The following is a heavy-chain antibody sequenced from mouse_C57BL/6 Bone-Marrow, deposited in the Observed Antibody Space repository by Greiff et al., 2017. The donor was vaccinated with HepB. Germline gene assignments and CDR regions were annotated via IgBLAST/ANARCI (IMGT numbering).Heavy chain of an antibody. Sequence: QVQLQQPGAELVRPGTSVKLSCKASGYTFTSYWMHWVKQRPGQGLEWIGVIDPSDSYTNYNQKFKGKATLTVDTSSSTAYMQLSSLTSEDSAVYYCARPLLRSPYFDVWGTGTTVTVSS. CDR3: ARPLLRSPYFDV. J-gene: IGHJ1*03. CDR1: GYTFTSYW. CDR2: IDPSDSYT. V-gene: IGHV1-59*01. D-gene: IGHD1-1*01.